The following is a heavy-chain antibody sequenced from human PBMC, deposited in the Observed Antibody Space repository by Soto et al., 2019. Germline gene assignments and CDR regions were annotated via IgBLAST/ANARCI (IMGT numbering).Heavy chain of an antibody. J-gene: IGHJ6*03. Sequence: ASVKVSCKASGYTFTGYDINWVRQATGQGLEWMGWMNPNSGNTGYAQKFQGRVTMTRNTSISTAYMELSSLRSEDTAVYYCARGVVYYYYMDVWGKGTTVTV. CDR2: MNPNSGNT. D-gene: IGHD2-2*01. CDR1: GYTFTGYD. V-gene: IGHV1-8*01. CDR3: ARGVVYYYYMDV.